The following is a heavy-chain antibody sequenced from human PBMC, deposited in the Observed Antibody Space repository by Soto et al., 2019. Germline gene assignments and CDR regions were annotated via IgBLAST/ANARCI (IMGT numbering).Heavy chain of an antibody. D-gene: IGHD4-4*01. CDR2: IGSSSTI. J-gene: IGHJ4*02. CDR1: GFTFSSYS. Sequence: GGSLRLSCAASGFTFSSYSMNWVRQAPGKGLEWVSYIGSSSTIYYADSVKGRFTISRDNAKNSLYLQMNSLRDEDTAVYYCAPPWRPYSNYHLDYWGQGTPVTVSS. CDR3: APPWRPYSNYHLDY. V-gene: IGHV3-48*02.